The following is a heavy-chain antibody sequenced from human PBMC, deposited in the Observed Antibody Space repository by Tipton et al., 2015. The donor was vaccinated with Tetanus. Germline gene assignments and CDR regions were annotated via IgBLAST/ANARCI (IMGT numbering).Heavy chain of an antibody. V-gene: IGHV4-59*12. D-gene: IGHD3-10*01. Sequence: TLSLTCTVSGDSISGYYWNWIRQPPGKGLEWIGYFYYSGSTNYNPSLKSRVTMSGDTSKNQFSLKMNSVTAADTAVYYCARVGNTMIGGQATHFDYWGPGALVPVSP. CDR2: FYYSGST. J-gene: IGHJ4*02. CDR1: GDSISGYY. CDR3: ARVGNTMIGGQATHFDY.